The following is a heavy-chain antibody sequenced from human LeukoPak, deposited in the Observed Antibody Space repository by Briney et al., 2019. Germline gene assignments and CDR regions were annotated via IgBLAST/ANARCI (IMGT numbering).Heavy chain of an antibody. Sequence: GGSLRLSCAASGFTFTTYSMHWVRQAPGKGLEWVSYISSSGSTIYYADSVKGRFTISRDNAKNSLYLQMNSLRAEDTAVYYCARALLVRGVSDAFDIWGQGTMVTVSS. D-gene: IGHD3-10*01. J-gene: IGHJ3*02. CDR1: GFTFTTYS. CDR3: ARALLVRGVSDAFDI. V-gene: IGHV3-48*04. CDR2: ISSSGSTI.